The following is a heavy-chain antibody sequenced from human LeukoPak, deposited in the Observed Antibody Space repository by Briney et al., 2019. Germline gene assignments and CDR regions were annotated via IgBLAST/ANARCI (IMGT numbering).Heavy chain of an antibody. CDR3: ARDWRDGYNQVFDY. Sequence: GGSLRLSCAASGFTFSSYWMSWVRLAPGMGLEWVANIKGDGSQKYYVDSVKGRFTISRDNAKSSLYLQMNSLRAEDTAVYYCARDWRDGYNQVFDYRGQGTLVTVSS. D-gene: IGHD5-24*01. CDR1: GFTFSSYW. J-gene: IGHJ4*02. CDR2: IKGDGSQK. V-gene: IGHV3-7*01.